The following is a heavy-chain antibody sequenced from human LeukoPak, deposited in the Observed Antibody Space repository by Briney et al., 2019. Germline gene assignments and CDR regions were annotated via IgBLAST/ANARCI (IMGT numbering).Heavy chain of an antibody. Sequence: SETLSLTCAVYGGSFSGYYWSWIRQPPGKGLEWIGEINHSGSTNYNPSLKSRVTISVDTSKNQFSLKLSSVTAADTAVYYCARHLGGVTPNGFDPWGQGTLVTVSS. CDR3: ARHLGGVTPNGFDP. CDR1: GGSFSGYY. D-gene: IGHD3-16*01. V-gene: IGHV4-34*01. J-gene: IGHJ5*02. CDR2: INHSGST.